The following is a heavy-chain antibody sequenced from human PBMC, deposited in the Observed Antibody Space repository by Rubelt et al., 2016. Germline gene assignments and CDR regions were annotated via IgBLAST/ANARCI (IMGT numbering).Heavy chain of an antibody. D-gene: IGHD2-2*02. CDR2: IYYSGST. Sequence: QLQVQESGPGLVKPSETLSLTCTVSGGSISTSSYYWGWIRQPPGKGLEWIGSIYYSGSTYYNPSLKGRVTFSVDMSKYQFSLKLSSVTAADTAVYYCARGVVPAAISGGTFDYWGQGTLVTVSS. CDR1: GGSISTSSYY. V-gene: IGHV4-39*01. CDR3: ARGVVPAAISGGTFDY. J-gene: IGHJ4*02.